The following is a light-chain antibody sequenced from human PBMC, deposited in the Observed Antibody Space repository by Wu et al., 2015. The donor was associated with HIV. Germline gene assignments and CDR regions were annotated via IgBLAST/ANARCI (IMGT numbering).Light chain of an antibody. CDR1: QIISDN. Sequence: EIVLTQSPATLSVSPGERATLSCRASQIISDNLAWYQQKPGQAPRLLIFGASTRATGIPARFSGSGSGTEFTLTISSVQSEDFAVYFCQQYHDWPQTFGQGTKAGDQT. J-gene: IGKJ2*01. V-gene: IGKV3-15*01. CDR2: GAS. CDR3: QQYHDWPQT.